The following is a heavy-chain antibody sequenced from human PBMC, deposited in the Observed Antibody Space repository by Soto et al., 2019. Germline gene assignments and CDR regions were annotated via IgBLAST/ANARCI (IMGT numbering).Heavy chain of an antibody. V-gene: IGHV3-23*01. Sequence: GKGLEWVSAISGGGGSTYYADSVKGRFTISRDNSKNTLYLQMNSLRAEDTAVYYFVKVLRFLGWLFPYMAFRGKGSTVTVSS. D-gene: IGHD3-3*01. CDR3: VKVLRFLGWLFPYMAF. J-gene: IGHJ6*03. CDR2: ISGGGGST.